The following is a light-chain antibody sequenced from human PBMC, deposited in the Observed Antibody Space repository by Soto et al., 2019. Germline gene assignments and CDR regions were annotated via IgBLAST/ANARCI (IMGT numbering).Light chain of an antibody. CDR2: AAS. CDR3: QQCFSTPRT. CDR1: QTINTY. J-gene: IGKJ1*01. V-gene: IGKV1-39*01. Sequence: DIQMTQSPSSLSASVGDRVTISCRASQTINTYVNWYLQKPGKAPKLLIYAASSLYSGVPSRFSGSGSGTYITLTISNLQPEDFATYYYQQCFSTPRTFGQGTKVEIK.